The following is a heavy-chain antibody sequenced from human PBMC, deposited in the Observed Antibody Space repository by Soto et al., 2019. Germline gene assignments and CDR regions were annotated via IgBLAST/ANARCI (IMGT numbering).Heavy chain of an antibody. CDR2: IVVGSGNT. CDR3: AAPRVGATGFDY. J-gene: IGHJ4*02. Sequence: QMQLVQSGPEVKKPGTSVKVSCKASGFTFTSSAVQWVRQARGQRLEWIGWIVVGSGNTNYAQKFQERVTITRDMSTSTAYRELSSLRSEDTAVYYCAAPRVGATGFDYWGQGTLVTVSS. D-gene: IGHD1-26*01. V-gene: IGHV1-58*01. CDR1: GFTFTSSA.